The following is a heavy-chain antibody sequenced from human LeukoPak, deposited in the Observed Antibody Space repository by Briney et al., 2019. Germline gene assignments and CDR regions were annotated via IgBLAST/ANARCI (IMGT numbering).Heavy chain of an antibody. CDR1: GGSISSSSYY. CDR2: IYYSGST. D-gene: IGHD1-26*01. CDR3: ARVAGRGSYYIDY. J-gene: IGHJ4*02. Sequence: SETLSLTCTVSGGSISSSSYYWGWIRQPPGKGLEWIGSIYYSGSTYYNPSLKSRVTISVDTSKIQFSLKLSSVTAADTAVYYCARVAGRGSYYIDYWGQGTLVTVSS. V-gene: IGHV4-39*07.